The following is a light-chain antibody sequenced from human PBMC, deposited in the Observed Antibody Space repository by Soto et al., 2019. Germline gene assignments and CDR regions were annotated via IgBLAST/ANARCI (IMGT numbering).Light chain of an antibody. CDR3: SSYTYSSTLGVV. J-gene: IGLJ2*01. V-gene: IGLV2-14*01. CDR2: EVS. Sequence: QSVLTQPASVSGSPGQSITISCTGTSSDVGGYNYVSWYQQHPGKAPKLMIYEVSNRPSGVSTRFSGSKSGNTASLTISGLQSVDEADYYCSSYTYSSTLGVVFGGGTKLTVL. CDR1: SSDVGGYNY.